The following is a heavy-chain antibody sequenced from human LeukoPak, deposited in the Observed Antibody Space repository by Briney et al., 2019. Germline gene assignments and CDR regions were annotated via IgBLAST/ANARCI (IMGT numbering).Heavy chain of an antibody. CDR2: ISAYNGNT. V-gene: IGHV1-18*01. Sequence: ASVKVSCKASGYTFTSYGISWVRQAPGQGLEWMGWISAYNGNTNYAQKLQGRVTMTTDTSTSTAYMELRSLRSDDTAVYYCARWYQLRYCYYYYGMDVWGQGTTVTVSS. J-gene: IGHJ6*02. D-gene: IGHD2-2*01. CDR1: GYTFTSYG. CDR3: ARWYQLRYCYYYYGMDV.